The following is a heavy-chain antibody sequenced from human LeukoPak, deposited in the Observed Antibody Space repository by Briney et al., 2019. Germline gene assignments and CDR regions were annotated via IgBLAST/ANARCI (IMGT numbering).Heavy chain of an antibody. Sequence: GRSLRLSCAASGFTFSSYAMHWDRQAPGKGLEWVAVISYDGSNKYYADSVKGRFTISRDNSKNTLYLQMNSLRAEDTAVYYCARDYDILTGYAYYFDYWGQGTLVTVSS. V-gene: IGHV3-30*01. CDR1: GFTFSSYA. J-gene: IGHJ4*02. CDR2: ISYDGSNK. CDR3: ARDYDILTGYAYYFDY. D-gene: IGHD3-9*01.